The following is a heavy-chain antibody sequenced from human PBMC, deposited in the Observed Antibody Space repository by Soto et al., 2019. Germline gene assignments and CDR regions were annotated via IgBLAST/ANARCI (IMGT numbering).Heavy chain of an antibody. D-gene: IGHD5-18*01. J-gene: IGHJ4*02. V-gene: IGHV4-39*01. Sequence: QLQLQESGPGLVKPSETLSLTCTVSGGSISSSSYYWGWIRQPPGKGLEWIGSIYYSGSTYYNPSLKSRVTISVDTSKNQFSLKLSSVTAADTAVYYCASINGIQLWLSYWGQGTLVTVSS. CDR2: IYYSGST. CDR1: GGSISSSSYY. CDR3: ASINGIQLWLSY.